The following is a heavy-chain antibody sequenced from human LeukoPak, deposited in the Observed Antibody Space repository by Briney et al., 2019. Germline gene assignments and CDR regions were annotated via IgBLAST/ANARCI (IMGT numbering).Heavy chain of an antibody. CDR1: GFTFSTYW. Sequence: GGSLRLSCAASGFTFSTYWMHWVRQAPGKGLVWASRIKSDGSSIMYVDSVRGRFTISRDNAKNTLYLQMNSLRAEDTAVYYCARDLDYGGRSNFDHWGQGTLVTVSS. J-gene: IGHJ4*02. D-gene: IGHD4-23*01. CDR2: IKSDGSSI. CDR3: ARDLDYGGRSNFDH. V-gene: IGHV3-74*03.